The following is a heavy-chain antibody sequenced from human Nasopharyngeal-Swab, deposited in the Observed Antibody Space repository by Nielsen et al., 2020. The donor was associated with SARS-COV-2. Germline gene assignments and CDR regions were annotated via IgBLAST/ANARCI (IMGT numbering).Heavy chain of an antibody. Sequence: ASVKVSCKASGYTFTSYGISWVRQAPGQGLEWMGWISAHNGNTNYAEMFQGRVTMTTDTSTSTAYMELRSLRSDDTAVYYCARDPGYSWDYYYYGTDVWGQGTTATVSS. D-gene: IGHD5-12*01. CDR1: GYTFTSYG. CDR2: ISAHNGNT. J-gene: IGHJ6*02. V-gene: IGHV1-18*01. CDR3: ARDPGYSWDYYYYGTDV.